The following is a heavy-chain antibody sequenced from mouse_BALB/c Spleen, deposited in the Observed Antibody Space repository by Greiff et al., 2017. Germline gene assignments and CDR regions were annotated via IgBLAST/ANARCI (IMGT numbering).Heavy chain of an antibody. CDR1: GFTFSSYY. V-gene: IGHV5-6-2*01. CDR2: INSNGGST. D-gene: IGHD1-2*01. Sequence: EVMVVESGGGLVKLGGSLKLSCAASGFTFSSYYMSWVRQTPEKRLELVAAINSNGGSTYYPDTVKGRFTISRDNAKNTLYLQMSSLKSEDTALYYCARRITTGYFDYWGQGTTLTVSS. CDR3: ARRITTGYFDY. J-gene: IGHJ2*01.